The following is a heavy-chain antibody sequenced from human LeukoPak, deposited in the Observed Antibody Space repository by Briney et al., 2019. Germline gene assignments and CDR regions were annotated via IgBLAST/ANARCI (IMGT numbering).Heavy chain of an antibody. CDR2: IYYSGST. V-gene: IGHV4-59*01. CDR1: GGSISSYY. CDR3: ARSPKGPRGSYRSPYYYGMDV. D-gene: IGHD3-16*02. J-gene: IGHJ6*04. Sequence: SETLSLTCTVSGGSISSYYWSWIRQPPGKGLEWIGYIYYSGSTNYNPSLKSRVTISADTSKNQFSLKLSSVTAADTAVYYCARSPKGPRGSYRSPYYYGMDVWGKGTTVTVSS.